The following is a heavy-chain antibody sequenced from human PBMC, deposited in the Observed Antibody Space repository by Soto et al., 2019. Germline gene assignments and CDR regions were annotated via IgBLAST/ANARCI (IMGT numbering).Heavy chain of an antibody. CDR3: ARRNYGDFTFYYFDY. CDR1: GFTFSSYS. Sequence: GGSLRLSCAASGFTFSSYSMNWVRQAPGKGLEWVSSISSSSSYIYYADSVKGRFTISRDNAKNSLYLQMNSLRAEDTAVYYCARRNYGDFTFYYFDYWGQGTLVTVSS. J-gene: IGHJ4*02. D-gene: IGHD4-17*01. V-gene: IGHV3-21*01. CDR2: ISSSSSYI.